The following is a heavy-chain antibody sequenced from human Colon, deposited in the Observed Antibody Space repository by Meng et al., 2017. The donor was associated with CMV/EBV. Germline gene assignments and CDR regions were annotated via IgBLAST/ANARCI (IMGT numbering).Heavy chain of an antibody. V-gene: IGHV1-24*01. J-gene: IGHJ4*02. CDR2: FNPEDGER. D-gene: IGHD6-13*01. CDR3: ASERLGAAAIPLDH. CDR1: GYTLTELS. Sequence: ASVKVSCKGSGYTLTELSIHWVRQAPGKGLEWMGGFNPEDGERVYAQKFQGRISMTEDTSTDTAYMELSSLTFEDTAVFYCASERLGAAAIPLDHWGQGTLVTVSS.